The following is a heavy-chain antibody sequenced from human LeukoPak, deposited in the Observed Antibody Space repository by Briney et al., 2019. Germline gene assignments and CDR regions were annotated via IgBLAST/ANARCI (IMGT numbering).Heavy chain of an antibody. CDR2: TYSGGTT. CDR3: ARSHAYYYDSSGYHYYYYGMDV. CDR1: GFTFSGYA. D-gene: IGHD3-22*01. V-gene: IGHV3-53*01. J-gene: IGHJ6*02. Sequence: GGSLRLSCAATGFTFSGYAMSWVRQAPGKGLEWVSVTYSGGTTYYADSVKGRFTISRDNSKNTLYLQMNSLRAEDTAVYYCARSHAYYYDSSGYHYYYYGMDVWGQGTTVTVSS.